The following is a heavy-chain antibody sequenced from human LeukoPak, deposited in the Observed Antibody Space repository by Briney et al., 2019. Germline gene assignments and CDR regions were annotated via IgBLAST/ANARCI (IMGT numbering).Heavy chain of an antibody. J-gene: IGHJ4*02. Sequence: PSETLSLTCTVSGGSISSSSYSWSWIRQHPGKGLEWIGYIYYSGSTYYNPSLKSRVTISVDTSKNQFSLKLSSVTAADTAVYYCASGTYDYVWGSYRYHYYFDYWGQGTLVTVSS. CDR2: IYYSGST. CDR1: GGSISSSSYS. CDR3: ASGTYDYVWGSYRYHYYFDY. D-gene: IGHD3-16*02. V-gene: IGHV4-31*03.